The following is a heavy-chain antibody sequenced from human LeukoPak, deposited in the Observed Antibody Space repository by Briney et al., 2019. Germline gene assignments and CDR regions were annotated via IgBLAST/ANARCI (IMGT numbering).Heavy chain of an antibody. V-gene: IGHV3-33*06. Sequence: GGSLRLSCAASGFTFSSYGMHWVRQAPGKGLEWVAVIWYDGSNKYYADSVKGRFTISRDNSKNTLYLQMNSLRAEDTAVYYCAKESRTIGYSYGYVMVSYFDYWGQGTLVTVSS. D-gene: IGHD5-18*01. CDR1: GFTFSSYG. CDR3: AKESRTIGYSYGYVMVSYFDY. CDR2: IWYDGSNK. J-gene: IGHJ4*02.